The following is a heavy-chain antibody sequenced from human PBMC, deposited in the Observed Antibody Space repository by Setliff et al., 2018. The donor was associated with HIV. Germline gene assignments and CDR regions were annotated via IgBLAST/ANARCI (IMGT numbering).Heavy chain of an antibody. Sequence: PGGSLRLSCAASGFTFSDYYMSWIRQAPGKGLEWVSYISSSSSYTNYADSVKGRFTISRDNAKNSLSLQMSSLRVEDTAVYYCARGYTSSWFLSKWGQGTLVTVSS. J-gene: IGHJ4*02. D-gene: IGHD6-13*01. CDR3: ARGYTSSWFLSK. CDR2: ISSSSSYT. CDR1: GFTFSDYY. V-gene: IGHV3-11*06.